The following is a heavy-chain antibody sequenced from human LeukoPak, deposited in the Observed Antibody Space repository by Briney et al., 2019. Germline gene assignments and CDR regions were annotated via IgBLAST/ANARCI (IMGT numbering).Heavy chain of an antibody. V-gene: IGHV4-59*01. J-gene: IGHJ4*02. CDR3: ARAGSGWSPFDY. CDR1: SGSLTSSY. Sequence: PAETLSLTCTVSSGSLTSSYWRWIRQSPGKGLEWIGYIHYTGSTNYNPSLKSRVTMLIDTSKNQFSLKLSSVTAADTAVYYCARAGSGWSPFDYWGQGTLVTVSS. CDR2: IHYTGST. D-gene: IGHD6-19*01.